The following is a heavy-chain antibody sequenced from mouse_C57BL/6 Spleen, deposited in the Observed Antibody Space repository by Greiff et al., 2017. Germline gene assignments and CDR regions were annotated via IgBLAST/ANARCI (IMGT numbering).Heavy chain of an antibody. CDR3: ARDNKLGRYFDV. D-gene: IGHD4-1*01. V-gene: IGHV5-4*01. J-gene: IGHJ1*03. CDR2: ISDGGSYT. CDR1: GFTFSSYA. Sequence: EVQRVESGGGLVKPGGSLKLSCAASGFTFSSYAMSWVRQTPEKRLEWVATISDGGSYTYYPDNVKGRFTISRDNAKNNLYLQMSHLKSEDTAMYYCARDNKLGRYFDVWGTGTTVTVSS.